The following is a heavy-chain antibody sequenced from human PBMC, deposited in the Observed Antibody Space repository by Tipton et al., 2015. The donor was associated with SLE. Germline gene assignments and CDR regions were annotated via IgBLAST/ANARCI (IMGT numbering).Heavy chain of an antibody. CDR2: ISAYNGDT. V-gene: IGHV1-18*01. J-gene: IGHJ4*02. D-gene: IGHD3-10*01. CDR3: ARDASPGYYRSWALDY. CDR1: GYTFTRYG. Sequence: QLVQSGAEVKKPGASVKVSCKASGYTFTRYGISWVRQAPGQGLEWMGWISAYNGDTNYAQILQGRVTMTRDTSTGTAYMELSSLRSEDTAVYFCARDASPGYYRSWALDYWGRGTLVTVSS.